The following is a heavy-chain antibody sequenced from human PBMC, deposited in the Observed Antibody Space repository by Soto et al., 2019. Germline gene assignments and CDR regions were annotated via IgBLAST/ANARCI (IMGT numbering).Heavy chain of an antibody. V-gene: IGHV3-21*01. CDR2: ISSSSSYI. D-gene: IGHD3-10*01. J-gene: IGHJ4*02. Sequence: QAPGKGLEWVSSISSSSSYIYYADSVKGRFTISRDNAKNSLYLQMNGLRAEDTAVYYCARAKNVLLWFGDSPWGQGTLVTVSS. CDR3: ARAKNVLLWFGDSP.